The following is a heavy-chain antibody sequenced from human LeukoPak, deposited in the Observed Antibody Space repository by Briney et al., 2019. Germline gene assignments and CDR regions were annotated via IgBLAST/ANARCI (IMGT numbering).Heavy chain of an antibody. CDR3: ARGWQLVSLGD. CDR2: ISGNNGGT. D-gene: IGHD6-6*01. Sequence: ASVKVSCKAAGYSFITYGISWVRQAPGEGLEWMGWISGNNGGTNYAQKFQGRVTMTRDTSISTAYMELSRLRSDDTAVYYCARGWQLVSLGDWGQGTLVTVSS. CDR1: GYSFITYG. V-gene: IGHV1-2*02. J-gene: IGHJ4*02.